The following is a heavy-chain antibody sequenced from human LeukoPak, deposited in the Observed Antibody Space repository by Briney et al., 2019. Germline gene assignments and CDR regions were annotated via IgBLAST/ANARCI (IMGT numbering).Heavy chain of an antibody. D-gene: IGHD2-15*01. CDR3: ASQYGVVVAANFDY. Sequence: PSETLSLTCTVSGGSISSSSYYWGWIRQPPGKGLEWIGSIYYSGSTYYNPCLKSRVTISVDTSKNQFSLKLSSVTAADTAVYYCASQYGVVVAANFDYWGQGTLVTVSS. J-gene: IGHJ4*02. CDR2: IYYSGST. V-gene: IGHV4-39*01. CDR1: GGSISSSSYY.